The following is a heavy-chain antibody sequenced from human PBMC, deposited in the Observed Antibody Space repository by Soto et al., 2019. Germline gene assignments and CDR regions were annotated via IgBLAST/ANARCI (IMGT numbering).Heavy chain of an antibody. CDR3: ARDVIGGTALRGFCDY. CDR2: IWYDVSNK. Sequence: QEQLVESGGGVVQPGRSLRLSCGASGSIFSGYGMHWVRQARGKALEWVEGIWYDVSNKYYADSVKGRLTISRDNSKNMLYLQMDSLTAEYTAVYYCARDVIGGTALRGFCDYWGQGALVTISS. V-gene: IGHV3-33*01. D-gene: IGHD1-7*01. CDR1: GSIFSGYG. J-gene: IGHJ4*02.